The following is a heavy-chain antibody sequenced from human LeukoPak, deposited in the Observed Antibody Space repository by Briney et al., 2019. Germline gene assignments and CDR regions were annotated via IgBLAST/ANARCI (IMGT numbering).Heavy chain of an antibody. J-gene: IGHJ6*03. CDR2: IRSKAYGGTT. D-gene: IGHD3-22*01. Sequence: GGSLRLSCTASGFTFGDYAMSWVRQAPGKGLEWVGFIRSKAYGGTTEYAASVKGRFTISRDDSKNTLYLQMNSLKTEDTAVYYCTTANIGNYYDSSGYYYVYERDYYYYMDVWGKGTTVTISS. CDR1: GFTFGDYA. V-gene: IGHV3-49*04. CDR3: TTANIGNYYDSSGYYYVYERDYYYYMDV.